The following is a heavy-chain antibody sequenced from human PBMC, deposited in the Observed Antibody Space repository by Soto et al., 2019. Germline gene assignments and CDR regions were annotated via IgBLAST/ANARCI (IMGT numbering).Heavy chain of an antibody. D-gene: IGHD3-9*01. V-gene: IGHV3-15*01. J-gene: IGHJ6*03. Sequence: EVQLVESGGGLVKPGGSLRLSCAASGFTFSNAWMSWVRQAPGKGLEWVGRIKSKTDGGTTDYAAPVKGRFTISRDDSKNTLYLQMNSLKTEDTAVYYCTTDGFELRYFDWLPDYYYYMDVWGKGTTVTVSS. CDR3: TTDGFELRYFDWLPDYYYYMDV. CDR2: IKSKTDGGTT. CDR1: GFTFSNAW.